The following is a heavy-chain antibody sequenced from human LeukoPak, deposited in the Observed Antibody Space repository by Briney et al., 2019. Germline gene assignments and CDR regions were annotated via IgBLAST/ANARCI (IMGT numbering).Heavy chain of an antibody. J-gene: IGHJ4*02. V-gene: IGHV5-51*01. Sequence: GESLKISCKGSGYSFTSYWIGWVRQMPGKGLEYMGIIHPGDSDTRYSPSFQGQVTISVDRSSSTAYIQWSRLKASDTAMYYRARHPGGLQSGFDNWGQGTLVTVSS. D-gene: IGHD5-24*01. CDR1: GYSFTSYW. CDR3: ARHPGGLQSGFDN. CDR2: IHPGDSDT.